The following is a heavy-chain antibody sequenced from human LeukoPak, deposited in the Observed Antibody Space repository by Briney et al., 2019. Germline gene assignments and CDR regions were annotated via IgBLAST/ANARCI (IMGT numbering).Heavy chain of an antibody. J-gene: IGHJ4*02. CDR1: GFTFSSYA. V-gene: IGHV3-23*01. Sequence: GGSLRLSCAASGFTFSSYAMSWVRQAPGKGLEWVSAISGSGGSTYYADSVKGRFTISRDNSKNTLYLQMNSLRAEDTAVYYCAKFHLECSSPTPEYYFDYWGQGTLVTVSS. CDR3: AKFHLECSSPTPEYYFDY. CDR2: ISGSGGST. D-gene: IGHD6-6*01.